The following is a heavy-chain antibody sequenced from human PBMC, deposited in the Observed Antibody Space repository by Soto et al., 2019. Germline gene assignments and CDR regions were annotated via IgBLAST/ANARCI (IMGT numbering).Heavy chain of an antibody. CDR2: ISYDGSNK. J-gene: IGHJ4*02. CDR1: GFTFSSYA. Sequence: QVQLVESGGGVVQPGRSLRLSCAASGFTFSSYAMHWVRQAPGKGLEWVAVISYDGSNKYYADSVKGRFTISRDNSKNTLYLQMNSLRAEDTAVYYCARDQPGEQQLVGGFDYWGQGTLVTVSS. D-gene: IGHD6-13*01. V-gene: IGHV3-30-3*01. CDR3: ARDQPGEQQLVGGFDY.